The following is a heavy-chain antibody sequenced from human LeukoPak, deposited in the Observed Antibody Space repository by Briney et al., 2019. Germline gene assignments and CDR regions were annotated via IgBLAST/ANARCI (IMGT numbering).Heavy chain of an antibody. J-gene: IGHJ4*02. V-gene: IGHV1-2*02. CDR2: INPNSGGT. CDR1: GYTFTGYY. D-gene: IGHD1-1*01. Sequence: ASVKVSCKASGYTFTGYYMHWVRQAPGQGLEWMGWINPNSGGTNYAQKFQGRVTMTRDTSISTAYMELSRLRSDDTAVYYCAREFHPELERGLRKFDYWGQGTLVYVSS. CDR3: AREFHPELERGLRKFDY.